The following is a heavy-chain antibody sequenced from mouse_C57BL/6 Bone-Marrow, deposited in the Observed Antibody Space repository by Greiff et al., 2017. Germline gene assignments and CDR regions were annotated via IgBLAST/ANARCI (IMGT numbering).Heavy chain of an antibody. CDR3: ARAGGYYDYDYAY. CDR1: GFTFSDYY. Sequence: EVQLVESEGGLVQPGSSMKLSCTASGFTFSDYYMAWVRQVPEKGLEWVANINYDGSSTYYLDSLKSRFIISRDNAKNILYLQMSSLKSEDTATYYCARAGGYYDYDYAYWGQGTLVTVSA. V-gene: IGHV5-16*01. D-gene: IGHD2-4*01. CDR2: INYDGSST. J-gene: IGHJ3*01.